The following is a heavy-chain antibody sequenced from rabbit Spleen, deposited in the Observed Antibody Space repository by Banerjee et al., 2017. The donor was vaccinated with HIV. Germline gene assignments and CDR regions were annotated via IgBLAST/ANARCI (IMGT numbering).Heavy chain of an antibody. J-gene: IGHJ4*01. D-gene: IGHD4-1*01. CDR3: ARDGSGWGANFNL. CDR2: IDAGYRGST. Sequence: QEQLEESGGDLVKPEGSLTLTCTASGLDFSSSYWICWVRQAPGKGLEWIACIDAGYRGSTYYASWAKGRFTISKTSSTTMTLQMTSLTAADTATYFCARDGSGWGANFNLWGPGTLVTVS. V-gene: IGHV1S45*01. CDR1: GLDFSSSYW.